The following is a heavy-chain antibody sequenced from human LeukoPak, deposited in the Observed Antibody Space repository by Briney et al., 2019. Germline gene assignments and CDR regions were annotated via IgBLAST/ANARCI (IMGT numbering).Heavy chain of an antibody. V-gene: IGHV1-69*13. CDR3: ASSPGNYFDY. CDR1: GGTFSSYA. J-gene: IGHJ4*02. CDR2: IIPIFGAA. Sequence: GASVKVSCKASGGTFSSYAISWVRQAPGQGLEWMGGIIPIFGAANYAQKFQGRVTITADESTSTAYMELSNLRSEDTAVYYCASSPGNYFDYWGQGTLVTVSS.